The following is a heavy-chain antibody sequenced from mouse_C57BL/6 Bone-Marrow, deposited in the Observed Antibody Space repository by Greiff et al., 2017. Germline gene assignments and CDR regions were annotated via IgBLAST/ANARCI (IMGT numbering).Heavy chain of an antibody. D-gene: IGHD2-2*01. J-gene: IGHJ2*01. V-gene: IGHV1-59*01. Sequence: VQLQQPGAELVRPGTSVKLSCKASGYTFTSYWMHWVKQRPGQGLEWIGVIDPSDSYTNYNQKFKGKATLTVDTSSSTAYMQLSSLTSEDSAVYYCARRYGYFPPFDDWGQGTTLTVSS. CDR3: ARRYGYFPPFDD. CDR2: IDPSDSYT. CDR1: GYTFTSYW.